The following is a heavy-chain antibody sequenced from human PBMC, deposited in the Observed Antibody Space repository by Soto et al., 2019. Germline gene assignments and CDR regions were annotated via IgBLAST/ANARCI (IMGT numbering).Heavy chain of an antibody. CDR1: GGTFSSYA. CDR3: ARDLRGMGYYYYGMDV. V-gene: IGHV1-69*13. CDR2: IIPIFGTA. Sequence: ASVKVSCKASGGTFSSYAISWVRQAPGQGLEWMGGIIPIFGTANYAQKFQGRVTITADESTSTAYMELSSLRSEDTAVYYCARDLRGMGYYYYGMDVWGQGTTVTVSS. D-gene: IGHD6-13*01. J-gene: IGHJ6*02.